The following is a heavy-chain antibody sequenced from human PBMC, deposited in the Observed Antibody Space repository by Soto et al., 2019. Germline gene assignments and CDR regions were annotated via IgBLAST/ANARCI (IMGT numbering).Heavy chain of an antibody. Sequence: GSVRHACAASGFTVSSYWMSWVRQAPGKGLEWVANIKQDGSEKYYVDSVKGRFTISRDNAKNSLYLQMNSLRAEDTAVYSCARGGAHPSNHVLRFLEWYPYYYYYRMDVWGQGTTVTFTS. D-gene: IGHD3-3*01. CDR1: GFTVSSYW. CDR2: IKQDGSEK. J-gene: IGHJ6*02. V-gene: IGHV3-7*01. CDR3: ARGGAHPSNHVLRFLEWYPYYYYYRMDV.